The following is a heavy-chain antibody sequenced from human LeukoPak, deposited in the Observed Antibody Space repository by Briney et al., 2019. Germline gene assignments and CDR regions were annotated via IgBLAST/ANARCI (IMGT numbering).Heavy chain of an antibody. J-gene: IGHJ4*02. D-gene: IGHD2-2*02. CDR3: ARGIRLVPGYCSSTSCYIRGVVSHLDY. V-gene: IGHV4-34*01. CDR2: INHSGST. CDR1: GGSFSGYY. Sequence: PSETLSLTCAVYGGSFSGYYWSWIRQPPGKGLEWIGEINHSGSTNYNPSLKSRVTISVDTSKNQFSLKLSSVTAADTAVYYCARGIRLVPGYCSSTSCYIRGVVSHLDYWGQGTLVTVSS.